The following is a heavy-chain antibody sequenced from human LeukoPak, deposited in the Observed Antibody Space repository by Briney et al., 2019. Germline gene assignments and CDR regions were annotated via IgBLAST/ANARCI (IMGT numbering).Heavy chain of an antibody. J-gene: IGHJ4*02. D-gene: IGHD2-21*02. Sequence: GESLKISCKRSGYSFTSYWIGWVRQMPGKGLEWMGIIYPGDSDTRYSPSFQGQVTISADKSISTAYLQWSSLKASDTAMYYCARLPYCGGDCYGYYFDYWGQGTLVTVSS. CDR2: IYPGDSDT. CDR3: ARLPYCGGDCYGYYFDY. CDR1: GYSFTSYW. V-gene: IGHV5-51*01.